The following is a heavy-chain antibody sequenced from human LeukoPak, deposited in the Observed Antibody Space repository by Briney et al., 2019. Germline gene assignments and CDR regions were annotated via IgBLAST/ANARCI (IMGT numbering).Heavy chain of an antibody. J-gene: IGHJ4*02. CDR2: ISSSGRTT. CDR1: GFSFSSYE. D-gene: IGHD1-1*01. Sequence: GGSLRLSCAASGFSFSSYEMNWVRQAPGKGLEWVSYISSSGRTTYYADSVKGRFTFSRDNAKNSLYLQMNSLRAEDTAVYYCASEIILGSFDYWGQGTLVTVSS. V-gene: IGHV3-48*03. CDR3: ASEIILGSFDY.